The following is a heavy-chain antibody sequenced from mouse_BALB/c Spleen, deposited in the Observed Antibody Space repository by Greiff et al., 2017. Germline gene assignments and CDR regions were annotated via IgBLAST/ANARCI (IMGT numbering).Heavy chain of an antibody. CDR1: GFSLTSYG. CDR2: IWAGGST. J-gene: IGHJ3*01. V-gene: IGHV2-9*02. D-gene: IGHD1-1*01. Sequence: VMLVESGPGLVAPSQSLSITCTVSGFSLTSYGVHWVRQPPGKGLEWLGVIWAGGSTNYNSALMSRLSISKDNSKSQVFLKMNSLQTDDTAMYYCASFITTVVATDAYWGQGTLVTVSA. CDR3: ASFITTVVATDAY.